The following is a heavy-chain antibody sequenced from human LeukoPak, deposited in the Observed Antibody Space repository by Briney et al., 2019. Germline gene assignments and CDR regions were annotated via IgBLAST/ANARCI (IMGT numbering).Heavy chain of an antibody. CDR2: ISGSGGST. CDR1: GFTFSSYA. V-gene: IGHV3-23*01. CDR3: AKDTVRIAAAGTDY. D-gene: IGHD6-13*01. Sequence: GGSLRLSCAASGFTFSSYAMSWVRQAPGKGLQWVSAISGSGGSTYYADSVKGRFTISRDNSKNTLYLQMNSLRAEDTAVYYCAKDTVRIAAAGTDYWGQGTLVTVSS. J-gene: IGHJ4*02.